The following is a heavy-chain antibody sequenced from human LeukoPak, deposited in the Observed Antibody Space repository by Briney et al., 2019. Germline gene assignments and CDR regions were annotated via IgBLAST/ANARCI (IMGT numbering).Heavy chain of an antibody. J-gene: IGHJ4*02. D-gene: IGHD6-6*01. CDR2: IRYDGSNK. V-gene: IGHV3-30*02. CDR3: ANGGSSSSMVAY. Sequence: GGSLRLSCAASGFTFSSYGMHWVRQAPGKGLEWVAFIRYDGSNKYYADSVKGRFTISRDNSKNTLYLQMNSLRAEDTAVYYCANGGSSSSMVAYWGQGTLVTDSS. CDR1: GFTFSSYG.